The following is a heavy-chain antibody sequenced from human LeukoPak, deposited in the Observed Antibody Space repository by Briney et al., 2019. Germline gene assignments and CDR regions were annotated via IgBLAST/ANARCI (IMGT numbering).Heavy chain of an antibody. V-gene: IGHV3-53*01. D-gene: IGHD3-9*01. Sequence: GGSLRLSCAASGFTFSNTAMSWVRQAPGKGLEWVSVIYTTNTYYTDSVKGRFIFSRDNSRNTVHLQMNSLRTDDTAVYYCARGVGTDWYYDYWGQGTLVTVSS. CDR3: ARGVGTDWYYDY. J-gene: IGHJ4*02. CDR1: GFTFSNTA. CDR2: IYTTNT.